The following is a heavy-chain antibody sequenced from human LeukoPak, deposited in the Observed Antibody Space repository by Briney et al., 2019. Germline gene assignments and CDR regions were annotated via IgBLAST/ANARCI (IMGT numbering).Heavy chain of an antibody. Sequence: GESLKISCKGSGYSFTSYWIGWVRQMPGKGLEWMGIIYPGDSDTRYSPSFQGPVTISADQSISTAYLQWSNLKASDTAMYYCARHSKVGWYSSSWLPFDYWGQGTLVTVSS. V-gene: IGHV5-51*01. J-gene: IGHJ4*02. CDR2: IYPGDSDT. D-gene: IGHD6-13*01. CDR1: GYSFTSYW. CDR3: ARHSKVGWYSSSWLPFDY.